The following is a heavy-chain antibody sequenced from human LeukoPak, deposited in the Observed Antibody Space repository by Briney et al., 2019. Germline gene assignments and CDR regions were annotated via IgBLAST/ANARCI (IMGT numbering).Heavy chain of an antibody. CDR2: INHSGST. V-gene: IGHV4-4*02. Sequence: SETLSLTCAVSGGSISSSNWWSWVRQPPGKGLEWIGEINHSGSTNYNPSLKSRVTISVDTSKNQFSLKLSSVTAADTAVYYCARGPYSYNRNAFDIWGQGTMVTVSS. J-gene: IGHJ3*02. CDR3: ARGPYSYNRNAFDI. D-gene: IGHD5-18*01. CDR1: GGSISSSNW.